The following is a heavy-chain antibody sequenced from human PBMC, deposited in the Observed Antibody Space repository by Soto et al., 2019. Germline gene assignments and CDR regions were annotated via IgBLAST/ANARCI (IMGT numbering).Heavy chain of an antibody. D-gene: IGHD3-10*01. Sequence: PGGSLRLSCAASGFTFSSYAMSWVRPAPGKGLEWVSVISGSGDSTYYADSVKGRFTISRDNSKNTLYLQMNSLRAEDTAVYYCARGYGSESYVFDYWGQGTLVTVSS. CDR2: ISGSGDST. J-gene: IGHJ4*02. CDR3: ARGYGSESYVFDY. V-gene: IGHV3-23*01. CDR1: GFTFSSYA.